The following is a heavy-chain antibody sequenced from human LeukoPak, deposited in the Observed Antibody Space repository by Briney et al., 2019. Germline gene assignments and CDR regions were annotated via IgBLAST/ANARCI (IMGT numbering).Heavy chain of an antibody. V-gene: IGHV4-34*01. CDR3: ARGMKYSNYEDY. D-gene: IGHD4-11*01. CDR1: GGSFSGYY. CDR2: INHSGST. Sequence: SETLSLACAVYGGSFSGYYWSWIRQPPGKGLEWIGEINHSGSTNYNPSLKSRVTISVDTSKNQFSLKLSSVTAADTAVYYCARGMKYSNYEDYWGQGTLVTVSS. J-gene: IGHJ4*02.